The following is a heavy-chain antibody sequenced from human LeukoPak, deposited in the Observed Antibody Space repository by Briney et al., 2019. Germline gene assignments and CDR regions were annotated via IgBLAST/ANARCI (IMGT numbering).Heavy chain of an antibody. V-gene: IGHV4-59*01. D-gene: IGHD2-15*01. CDR1: GGSISSYY. J-gene: IGHJ1*01. CDR3: ARDGEYCSGGSCYSEYFQH. Sequence: SETLSLTCTVSGGSISSYYWSWIRQPPGKGLGWIGYIYYSGSTNYNPSLKSRVTISVDTSKNQFSLKLSSVTAADTAVYYCARDGEYCSGGSCYSEYFQHWGQGTLVTVSS. CDR2: IYYSGST.